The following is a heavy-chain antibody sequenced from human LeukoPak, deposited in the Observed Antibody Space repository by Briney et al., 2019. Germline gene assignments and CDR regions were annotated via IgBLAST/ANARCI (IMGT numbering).Heavy chain of an antibody. CDR1: GYTFTNYD. V-gene: IGHV1-8*01. CDR3: ARGTGSWLRLTRWFDP. Sequence: ASVNVSCKASGYTFTNYDINWVRQATGQGLEWMGWMNPNSGNTDYAQKFQGRVTMTRNTSISTAYMELSSLVSEDTAVYYCARGTGSWLRLTRWFDPWGQGTLVTVSS. CDR2: MNPNSGNT. J-gene: IGHJ5*02. D-gene: IGHD5-12*01.